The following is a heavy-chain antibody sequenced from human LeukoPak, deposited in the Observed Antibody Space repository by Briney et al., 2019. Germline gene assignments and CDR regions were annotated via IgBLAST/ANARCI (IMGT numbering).Heavy chain of an antibody. J-gene: IGHJ6*02. CDR2: ISWDGGST. CDR3: AKDLTPIAALWSGGYGMDV. CDR1: GFTFDDYT. Sequence: PGGSLRLSCAASGFTFDDYTMHWVRHAPGKGLEWVSLISWDGGSTYYADSVKGRFTISRDNSKNSLYLQMNSLRTEDTALYYCAKDLTPIAALWSGGYGMDVWGQGTTVTVSS. V-gene: IGHV3-43*01. D-gene: IGHD6-6*01.